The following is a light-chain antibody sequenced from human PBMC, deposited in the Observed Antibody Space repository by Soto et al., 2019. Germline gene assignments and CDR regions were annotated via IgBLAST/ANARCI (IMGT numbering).Light chain of an antibody. CDR2: DNN. CDR1: SSNIGNNF. J-gene: IGLJ2*01. V-gene: IGLV1-51*01. Sequence: QSALTQSPSVSAPPGQKVSISCSGSSSNIGNNFVSWYQQRPGTAPKLLIYDNNKRPSGIPDRFSGSKSGTSGTLDITGLQTGDEADYYCATWDGSLPGEVFGGGTKVTVL. CDR3: ATWDGSLPGEV.